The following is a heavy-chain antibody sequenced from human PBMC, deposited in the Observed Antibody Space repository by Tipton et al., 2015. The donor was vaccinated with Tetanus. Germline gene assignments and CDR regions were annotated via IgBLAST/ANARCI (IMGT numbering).Heavy chain of an antibody. CDR2: IAGSVGST. CDR3: ARDISGGNSEKGDY. J-gene: IGHJ4*02. D-gene: IGHD4-23*01. Sequence: QLVQSGGGLVKPGGSLRLSCAASGFTFSSYPMAWVRQAPGKGLQWVSGIAGSVGSTYYADSVKGRFTISRDNSKNTLYLQMNSLRAEDTAVYYCARDISGGNSEKGDYWGRGTLVTVSS. V-gene: IGHV3-23*04. CDR1: GFTFSSYP.